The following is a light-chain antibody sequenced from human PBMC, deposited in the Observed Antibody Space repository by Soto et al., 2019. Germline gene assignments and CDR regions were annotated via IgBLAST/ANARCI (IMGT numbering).Light chain of an antibody. CDR2: DAS. Sequence: PGATATISCRTSENVDIYLAWYQQRPGQAPRLLIYDASTRAAGLPVRVTGSGSATDFTLTINSLAPEDFAVYYCAQRRNWPPLTFGGGTKVEVK. J-gene: IGKJ4*01. CDR1: ENVDIY. CDR3: AQRRNWPPLT. V-gene: IGKV3-11*01.